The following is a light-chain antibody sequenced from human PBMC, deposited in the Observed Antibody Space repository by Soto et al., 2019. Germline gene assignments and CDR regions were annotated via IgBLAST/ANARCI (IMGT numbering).Light chain of an antibody. CDR3: QQYSTSQT. CDR1: QSVTSY. J-gene: IGKJ1*01. CDR2: ASS. Sequence: EIVLTQSPGTLSLSPGERAILSCRASQSVTSYLAWYQQKPGQAPRLLIYASSTRATGIPDRFSGGGSGTDFTLTISSLQPEDFAVYYCQQYSTSQTFGQGTKVEI. V-gene: IGKV3-20*01.